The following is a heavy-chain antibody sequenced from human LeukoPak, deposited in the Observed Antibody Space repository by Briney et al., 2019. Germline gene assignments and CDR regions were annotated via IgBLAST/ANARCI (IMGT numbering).Heavy chain of an antibody. J-gene: IGHJ4*02. CDR3: ARERAYSSSWGYFDY. CDR2: ISSSSSTI. D-gene: IGHD6-13*01. V-gene: IGHV3-48*04. CDR1: GFTFSSYS. Sequence: EGSLRLSCAASGFTFSSYSMNWVRQAPGKGLEWVSYISSSSSTIYYADSVKGRFTISRDNAKNSLYLQMNSLRAEDTAVYYCARERAYSSSWGYFDYWGQGTLVTVSS.